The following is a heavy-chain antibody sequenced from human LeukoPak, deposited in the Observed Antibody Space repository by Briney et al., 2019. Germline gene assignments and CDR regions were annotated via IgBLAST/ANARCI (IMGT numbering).Heavy chain of an antibody. V-gene: IGHV1-2*02. CDR1: GYTFTGYY. CDR2: INPNSGAT. Sequence: AASVKVSCKASGYTFTGYYMHWVRQAPGRGLEWMGWINPNSGATKYAQKFQGRVTMTRDTSISTAYMEVSRLRFDDTAVYYCARGRWGNYGFDYWGQGTLVTVSS. D-gene: IGHD4-11*01. CDR3: ARGRWGNYGFDY. J-gene: IGHJ4*02.